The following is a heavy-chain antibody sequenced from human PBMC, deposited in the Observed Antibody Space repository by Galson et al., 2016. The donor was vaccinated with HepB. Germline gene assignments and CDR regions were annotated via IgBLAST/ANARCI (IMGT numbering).Heavy chain of an antibody. CDR2: ISAHFGNT. Sequence: SCKASGYTFTSYGISWVRQAPGQGLEWMGWISAHFGNTDYVQKFQGRLTMTTDTSTATAYMELRSLRSDDTAVYYCARDFVVVAAIGKFGMDVWGQGTTVTVS. CDR3: ARDFVVVAAIGKFGMDV. V-gene: IGHV1-18*01. J-gene: IGHJ6*02. CDR1: GYTFTSYG. D-gene: IGHD2-15*01.